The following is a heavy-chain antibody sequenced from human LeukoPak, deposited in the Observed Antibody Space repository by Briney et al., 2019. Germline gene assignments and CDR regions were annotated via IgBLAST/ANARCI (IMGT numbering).Heavy chain of an antibody. CDR2: SSGNGGSATYT. D-gene: IGHD2-2*01. V-gene: IGHV3-23*01. J-gene: IGHJ4*02. Sequence: PGGPLRLPCTASGFPFNHYDLRWVRPAPGKGLEGVSNSSGNGGSATYTYYADSVKGRFTISRDNSRNTLYLQLNSLRTEDTAVYYCARGSTAYYFDDWGQGTLVTVSS. CDR3: ARGSTAYYFDD. CDR1: GFPFNHYD.